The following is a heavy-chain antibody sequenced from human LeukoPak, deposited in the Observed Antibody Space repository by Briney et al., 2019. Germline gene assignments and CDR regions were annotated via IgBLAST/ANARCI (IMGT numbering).Heavy chain of an antibody. CDR3: ARDPSGYDVRGYGGNSEVGD. CDR1: GGTFSSYA. CDR2: IIPIFGTA. J-gene: IGHJ4*02. D-gene: IGHD4-23*01. Sequence: SVKVSCKASGGTFSSYAISWVRQAPGQGLEWMGGIIPIFGTANYAQKFQGRVTITADESTSTAYMELSSLRSEDTAVYYCARDPSGYDVRGYGGNSEVGDWGQGTLVTVSS. V-gene: IGHV1-69*01.